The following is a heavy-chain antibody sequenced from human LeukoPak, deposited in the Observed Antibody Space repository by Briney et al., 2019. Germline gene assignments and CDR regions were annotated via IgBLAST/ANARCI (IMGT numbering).Heavy chain of an antibody. CDR3: ATDALYSGSYGS. J-gene: IGHJ5*02. CDR2: FDPEDGET. V-gene: IGHV1-24*01. D-gene: IGHD1-26*01. CDR1: GYTLTELS. Sequence: ASVKVSCKVSGYTLTELSMHWVRQAPGKGLEWMGGFDPEDGETIYAQKSQGRVTMTEDTSTDTAYMELSSLRSEDTAVYYCATDALYSGSYGSWGQGTLVTVSS.